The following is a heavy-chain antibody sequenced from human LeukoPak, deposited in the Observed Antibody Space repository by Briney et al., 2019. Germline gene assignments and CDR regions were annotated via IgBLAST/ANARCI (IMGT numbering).Heavy chain of an antibody. Sequence: PSETLSLTCTVSGGSISSYYWSWFRQPPGRGLEWIGDIYYSGSTNYNPSLKSRVTISVDTSKNQFSLKLSSVTAADTAVYYCARSSYYYGADAFAIWGQGTMVAVSS. CDR3: ARSSYYYGADAFAI. V-gene: IGHV4-59*01. CDR2: IYYSGST. D-gene: IGHD3-10*01. J-gene: IGHJ3*02. CDR1: GGSISSYY.